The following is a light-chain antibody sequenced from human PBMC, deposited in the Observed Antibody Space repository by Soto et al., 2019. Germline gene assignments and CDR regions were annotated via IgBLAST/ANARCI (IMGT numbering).Light chain of an antibody. CDR2: GAS. V-gene: IGKV3-15*01. CDR3: QQYNNWPYT. CDR1: QSVSSN. J-gene: IGKJ2*01. Sequence: EIVMTQSPATLAVSPGERAALSCRASQSVSSNFAWYQQKPGQAPRLLIYGASSRATGTPARFSGSGSGTAFTLTISSLQSEDFAVYDCQQYNNWPYTFGLGTKLEMK.